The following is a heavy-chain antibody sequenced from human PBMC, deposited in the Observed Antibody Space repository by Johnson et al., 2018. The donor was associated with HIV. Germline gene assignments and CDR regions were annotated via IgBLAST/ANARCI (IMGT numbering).Heavy chain of an antibody. CDR3: ARDLIVGATRGGAFDI. V-gene: IGHV3-66*01. J-gene: IGHJ3*02. D-gene: IGHD1-26*01. CDR2: IYSGGSK. Sequence: VQLVESGGGVVQPWRSLRLSCVASTFTFSGYNMAWIRQAPGKGLEWVSVIYSGGSKYHADSVRGRFTISRDNSKNTLYLQMNSLKVEDTAVYYCARDLIVGATRGGAFDIWGQGTMVTVSS. CDR1: TFTFSGYN.